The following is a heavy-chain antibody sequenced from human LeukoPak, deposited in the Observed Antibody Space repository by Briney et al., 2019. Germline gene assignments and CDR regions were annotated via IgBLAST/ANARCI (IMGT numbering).Heavy chain of an antibody. CDR1: AYSITTGYY. D-gene: IGHD2-2*02. CDR3: AGQNIPTPHDY. J-gene: IGHJ4*02. V-gene: IGHV4-38-2*02. CDR2: IYHSGST. Sequence: SEALSLTCTVSAYSITTGYYWGWIRQPPGKGLEWIGSIYHSGSTYYSPSLKSRVTISVDTSKNQFSLNLRSVTAADTAVYYCAGQNIPTPHDYWGQGTQVTVSS.